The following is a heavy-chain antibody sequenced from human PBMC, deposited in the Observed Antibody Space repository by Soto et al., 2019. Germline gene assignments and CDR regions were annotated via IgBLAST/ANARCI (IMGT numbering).Heavy chain of an antibody. V-gene: IGHV2-5*02. Sequence: SGPTLVNPTQTLTLTCTFSGFSLSTSGVGVGWFRQPPGKALEWLALIYWDDDKRYSPSLESRLTITKDTSKNQVVLAMTNMDPVDTGTYYCAHSGVGRPYNWFDPWGQGTLVTVS. CDR3: AHSGVGRPYNWFDP. J-gene: IGHJ5*02. D-gene: IGHD1-1*01. CDR1: GFSLSTSGVG. CDR2: IYWDDDK.